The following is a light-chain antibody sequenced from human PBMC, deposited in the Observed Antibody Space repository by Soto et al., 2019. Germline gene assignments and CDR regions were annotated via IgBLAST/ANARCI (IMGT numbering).Light chain of an antibody. CDR1: QDISNY. CDR2: DAS. Sequence: DIQMTQSPSSLSASVGDRVTITCQASQDISNYLNWYQQKPGKAPKLLIYDASNLETGVPSRFSGSGSWTDFTFTISSLQPEDIATYYCQQYDNLPYNFGQGTKLVIK. CDR3: QQYDNLPYN. V-gene: IGKV1-33*01. J-gene: IGKJ2*01.